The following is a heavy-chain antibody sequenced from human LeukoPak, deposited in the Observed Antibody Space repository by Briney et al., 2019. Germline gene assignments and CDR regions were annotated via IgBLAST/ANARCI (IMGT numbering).Heavy chain of an antibody. CDR2: INPSGGST. D-gene: IGHD2-15*01. CDR1: ANTFNNYY. V-gene: IGHV1-46*02. CDR3: ATYGGYCSGGSCYSFDY. J-gene: IGHJ4*02. Sequence: AASVTVSCKASANTFNNYYMHWVRQAPGQGLEWMGIINPSGGSTAYAQKFKGRVTMTRDTSTSTVYMELSSLTSDDTAMYYCATYGGYCSGGSCYSFDYWGQGTLVTVSS.